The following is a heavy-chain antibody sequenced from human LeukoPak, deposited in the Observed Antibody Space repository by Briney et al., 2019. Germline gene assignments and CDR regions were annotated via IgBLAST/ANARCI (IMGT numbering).Heavy chain of an antibody. CDR3: ARGDCSGGSCYSPPFDY. J-gene: IGHJ4*02. D-gene: IGHD2-15*01. Sequence: GESLKISCKGSGYSFTNYWIGWVRQMPGKGLEWMGIIYPGDSDTRYSPSFQGQVTISADKSISTAYLQWSSLKASDTAMYYCARGDCSGGSCYSPPFDYWGQGTLVTVSS. CDR2: IYPGDSDT. CDR1: GYSFTNYW. V-gene: IGHV5-51*01.